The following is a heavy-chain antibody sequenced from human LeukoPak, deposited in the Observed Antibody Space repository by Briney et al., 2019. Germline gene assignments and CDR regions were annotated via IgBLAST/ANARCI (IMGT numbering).Heavy chain of an antibody. J-gene: IGHJ6*03. Sequence: PSETLSLTCAVYGGSFSGYYWGWIRQPPGKGLEWIGSIYHSGNTYYKPSLKSRLTMSVDTSKNQLSLNLSSVTAADTAVYYCARADYSSSWSHEYFYMDVWGKGTTVTVSS. CDR2: IYHSGNT. CDR3: ARADYSSSWSHEYFYMDV. CDR1: GGSFSGYY. D-gene: IGHD6-13*01. V-gene: IGHV4-38-2*01.